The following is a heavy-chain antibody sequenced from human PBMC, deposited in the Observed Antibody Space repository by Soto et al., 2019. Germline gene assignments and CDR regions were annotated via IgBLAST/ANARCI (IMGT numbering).Heavy chain of an antibody. CDR2: INHSGST. V-gene: IGHV4-34*01. J-gene: IGHJ4*02. D-gene: IGHD3-3*01. CDR3: ARGPYYDFWSGYYFAGPFDY. Sequence: SETLSLTCAVYGGSFSGYYWSWIRQPPGKGLEWIGEINHSGSTNYNPSLKSRVTISVDTSKNQFSLKLSSVTAADTAVYYCARGPYYDFWSGYYFAGPFDYWGQGTLVTVSS. CDR1: GGSFSGYY.